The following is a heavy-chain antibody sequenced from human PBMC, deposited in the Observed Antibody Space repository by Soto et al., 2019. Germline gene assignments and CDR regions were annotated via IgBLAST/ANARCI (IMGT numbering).Heavy chain of an antibody. CDR1: GYTFTGYY. J-gene: IGHJ4*02. V-gene: IGHV1-2*04. D-gene: IGHD2-15*01. Sequence: QVQLVQSGAEVKKPGASVKVSCKASGYTFTGYYMHWVRQAPGQGLELMGWINPNSGGTNYAQKFQGWVTMTRDTSISTAYMELSRLISDDTAVYYCARGGSDIVVVVAAGFDYWGQGTLVTVSS. CDR2: INPNSGGT. CDR3: ARGGSDIVVVVAAGFDY.